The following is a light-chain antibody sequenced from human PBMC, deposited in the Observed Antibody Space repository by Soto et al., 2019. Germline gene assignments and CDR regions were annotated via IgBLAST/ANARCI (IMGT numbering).Light chain of an antibody. CDR2: TTS. J-gene: IGKJ2*01. CDR3: QQSSNTPYT. CDR1: KSIRRY. Sequence: DIQLTQSPSSLSASVGDRVSISCRASKSIRRYLNWYQWRPGKAPTLLIYTTSSVQSGVPSRFSGSGSGTDFTLTISSLQPEDFATYYCQQSSNTPYTFGRGTKLEI. V-gene: IGKV1-39*01.